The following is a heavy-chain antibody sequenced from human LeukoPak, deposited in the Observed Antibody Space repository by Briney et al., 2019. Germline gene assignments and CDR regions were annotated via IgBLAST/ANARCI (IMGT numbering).Heavy chain of an antibody. CDR2: INPKSGAT. Sequence: ASVKVSCKASGYTFTAYYLSWVRQAPGQGLEWMGWINPKSGATSYAQKFQERVIMTRDTSISTAYVELSTLTSDDTAVYYCTRVVWIWNYSDYWGQGTLVTVSS. CDR1: GYTFTAYY. CDR3: TRVVWIWNYSDY. V-gene: IGHV1-2*02. D-gene: IGHD1-1*01. J-gene: IGHJ4*02.